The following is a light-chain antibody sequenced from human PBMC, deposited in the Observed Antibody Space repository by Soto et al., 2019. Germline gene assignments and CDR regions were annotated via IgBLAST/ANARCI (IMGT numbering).Light chain of an antibody. J-gene: IGKJ4*01. CDR2: GTS. CDR1: QTVSSNF. V-gene: IGKV3-20*01. CDR3: QRYGTSPPLT. Sequence: EIVLTQSTGTLSLSPGERATVSCRASQTVSSNFLAWYQQKPGQAPRLLIYGTSSRAAGIPDRFSGSGSATDFTLTISRLEPEDFAVYYCQRYGTSPPLTFGGGTKVEIK.